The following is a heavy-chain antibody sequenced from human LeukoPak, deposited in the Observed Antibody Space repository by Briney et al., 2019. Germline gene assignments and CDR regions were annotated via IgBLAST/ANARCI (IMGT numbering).Heavy chain of an antibody. J-gene: IGHJ4*02. CDR1: GGSMSSNY. D-gene: IGHD1-26*01. V-gene: IGHV4-4*07. CDR3: VSETWDYYFDY. Sequence: SETLSLTCIVSGGSMSSNYWSWVRQPAGKGLEWIGRIYNSGNTRYNPSLKSRVAMSVDTSKNQFFMKLSSVTAADTGVYYCVSETWDYYFDYWGQGTLVTVSS. CDR2: IYNSGNT.